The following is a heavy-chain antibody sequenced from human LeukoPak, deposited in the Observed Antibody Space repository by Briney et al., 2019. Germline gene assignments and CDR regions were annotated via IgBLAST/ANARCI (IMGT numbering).Heavy chain of an antibody. CDR1: GFTVSNNY. J-gene: IGHJ3*02. D-gene: IGHD1-1*01. CDR2: IYSGGST. Sequence: GGSLRLSCAASGFTVSNNYMSWVRQAPGKGLEWVSVIYSGGSTYYAASVKGRFTISRDNSKNTLYLQMNSLRAEDTAVYYCAKAVFGRSGAFDIWGQGTMVTVSS. CDR3: AKAVFGRSGAFDI. V-gene: IGHV3-66*01.